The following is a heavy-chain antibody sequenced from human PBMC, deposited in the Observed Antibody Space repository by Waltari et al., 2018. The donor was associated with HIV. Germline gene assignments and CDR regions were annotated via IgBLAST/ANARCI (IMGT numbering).Heavy chain of an antibody. CDR1: GISLNTSGMS. CDR2: IDGDDDK. D-gene: IGHD3-9*01. V-gene: IGHV2-70*01. Sequence: QVTLRESGPALVKPTQTLTLTSPFSGISLNTSGMSVTWIRPPPGKALEWLAVIDGDDDKYYSVSLKTRLTISKDTSKNQVVLTMTNMDPVDTATYYCARADILTGLFDYWGQGTLVTVSS. J-gene: IGHJ4*02. CDR3: ARADILTGLFDY.